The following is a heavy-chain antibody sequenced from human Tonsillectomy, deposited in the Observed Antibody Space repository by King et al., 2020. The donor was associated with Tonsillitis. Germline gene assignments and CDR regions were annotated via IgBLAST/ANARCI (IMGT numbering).Heavy chain of an antibody. Sequence: TLKESGPVLVKPTETLTLTCTVSGFSLSNARMGVSWIRQPPGKALEWLAHIFSNDEKFYSTSLKSRPTMSKDTTKSQVVLTMTNMGPVDTATYYCARKTRYNGNYDGMDVWGQGTTVTVSS. CDR2: IFSNDEK. D-gene: IGHD1-14*01. CDR1: GFSLSNARMG. CDR3: ARKTRYNGNYDGMDV. V-gene: IGHV2-26*01. J-gene: IGHJ6*02.